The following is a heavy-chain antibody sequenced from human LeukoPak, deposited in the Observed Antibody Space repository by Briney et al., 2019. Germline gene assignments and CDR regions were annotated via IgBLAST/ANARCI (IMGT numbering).Heavy chain of an antibody. CDR1: GGTFSSYA. Sequence: ASVKVSCKASGGTFSSYAISWVRQAPGQGLEWMGGIIPIFGTANYTQKFQGRVTITADESTSTAYMELSSLRSEDTAVYYCARPDEDRGYSYGYNYWGQGTLVTVSS. CDR2: IIPIFGTA. CDR3: ARPDEDRGYSYGYNY. D-gene: IGHD5-18*01. V-gene: IGHV1-69*13. J-gene: IGHJ4*02.